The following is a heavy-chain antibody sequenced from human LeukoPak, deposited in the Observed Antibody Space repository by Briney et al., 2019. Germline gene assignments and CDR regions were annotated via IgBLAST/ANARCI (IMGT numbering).Heavy chain of an antibody. V-gene: IGHV3-23*01. CDR2: ISGDGVSP. D-gene: IGHD3-22*01. J-gene: IGHJ4*02. CDR3: GKGINYYDNSGYFKD. Sequence: GGSLRLSCAASGFTFNNYALAWVRQTPEKGLECVSAISGDGVSPYYVDSVRGRFTISRDNYKTTLYLQMNSLRAEDTALYYCGKGINYYDNSGYFKDWGQGTLVTVSS. CDR1: GFTFNNYA.